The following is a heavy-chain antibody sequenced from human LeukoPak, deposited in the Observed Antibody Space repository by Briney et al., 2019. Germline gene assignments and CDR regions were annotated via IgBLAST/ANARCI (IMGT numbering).Heavy chain of an antibody. J-gene: IGHJ5*02. CDR1: GYTFTSYG. V-gene: IGHV1-18*01. CDR2: ISAYNGNT. D-gene: IGHD3-3*01. Sequence: ASVKVSCKASGYTFTSYGISWVRQAPGQGLEWMGWISAYNGNTIYAQKLQGRVTMTTDTSTSTAYMELRSLRSDDTAVYYCARGPWYYDFWSGYPNWFDPWGQGTLVTVSS. CDR3: ARGPWYYDFWSGYPNWFDP.